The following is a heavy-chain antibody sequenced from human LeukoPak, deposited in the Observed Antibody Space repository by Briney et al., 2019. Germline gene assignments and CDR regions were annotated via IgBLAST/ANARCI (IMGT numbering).Heavy chain of an antibody. CDR1: GYTFTSYD. V-gene: IGHV1-8*01. Sequence: ASVKVSCKASGYTFTSYDINWVRQATGQGLEWIGWMNPNSGDTGYAQKFQGRVTMTRNTSISTAYMELSSLRSEDTAAYYCARGRLESFSYYYDSSGYYSDAFDIWGQGTMVTVSS. D-gene: IGHD3-22*01. CDR2: MNPNSGDT. J-gene: IGHJ3*02. CDR3: ARGRLESFSYYYDSSGYYSDAFDI.